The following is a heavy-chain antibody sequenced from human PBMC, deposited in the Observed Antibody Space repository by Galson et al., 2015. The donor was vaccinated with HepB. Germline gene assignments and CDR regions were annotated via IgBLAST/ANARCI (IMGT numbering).Heavy chain of an antibody. CDR2: INPSGGST. Sequence: SVKVSCKASGYTFTSYYMHWVRQAPGQGLEWMGIINPSGGSTSYAQKFQGRVTMTRDTSTSTVYMELSSLRSEDTAVYYCARDMDFGVVPSNWFDPWGQGTLVTVSS. D-gene: IGHD3-3*01. CDR3: ARDMDFGVVPSNWFDP. J-gene: IGHJ5*02. CDR1: GYTFTSYY. V-gene: IGHV1-46*01.